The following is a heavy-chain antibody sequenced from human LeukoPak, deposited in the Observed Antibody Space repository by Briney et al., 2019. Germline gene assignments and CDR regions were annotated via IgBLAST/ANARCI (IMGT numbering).Heavy chain of an antibody. J-gene: IGHJ3*02. D-gene: IGHD6-13*01. V-gene: IGHV3-9*01. CDR3: AKGAAAGTDDAFDI. CDR2: ISWNSGSI. CDR1: GFTFDDYA. Sequence: PGGSLRLSCAASGFTFDDYAMHWVRQAPGKGLEWVSGISWNSGSIGYADSVKGRFTISRDNAKNSLYLQMNSLRAEDTALYYRAKGAAAGTDDAFDIWGQGTMVTVSS.